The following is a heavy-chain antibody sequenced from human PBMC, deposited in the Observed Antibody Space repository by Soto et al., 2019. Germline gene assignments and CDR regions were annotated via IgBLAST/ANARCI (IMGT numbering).Heavy chain of an antibody. J-gene: IGHJ4*02. Sequence: QVQLQESGPGLVTPSETLSLTCTVSGGTVSSGGYYWSWIRQPPGKGLEWIGYISSRGSANYNPSLKSRITISVDTSKTQFSLKLTSVTAADTAVYYCAMAGNYLYFDAWGQGTLVTVSS. CDR3: AMAGNYLYFDA. CDR1: GGTVSSGGYY. CDR2: ISSRGSA. V-gene: IGHV4-61*08. D-gene: IGHD1-7*01.